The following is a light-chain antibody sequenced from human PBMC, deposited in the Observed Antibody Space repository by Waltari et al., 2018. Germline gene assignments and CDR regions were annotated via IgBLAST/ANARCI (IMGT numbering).Light chain of an antibody. CDR1: QSLTKRY. J-gene: IGKJ2*01. CDR2: GAS. Sequence: ASQSLTKRYLAWYQQKPGQAPRLLIYGASSRAAGIPDRFSGSGSGTDFTLTISRLEPEDFAVYYCQQYGSSVLYTFGQGTKLEIK. V-gene: IGKV3-20*01. CDR3: QQYGSSVLYT.